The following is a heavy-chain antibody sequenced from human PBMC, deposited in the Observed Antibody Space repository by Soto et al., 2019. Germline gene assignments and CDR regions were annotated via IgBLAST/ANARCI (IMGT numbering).Heavy chain of an antibody. Sequence: QVQLQQWGAGLLKPSETLSLTCAVYGGSFSGYYWSWIRQPPGKGLEWIGEITHSGSTNYNPSLKSRVNISVDTSKNQFSLKLSSVTAAVTAVYYCARGSAVAGRPALYYWGQGTLVTVSS. CDR1: GGSFSGYY. J-gene: IGHJ4*02. V-gene: IGHV4-34*01. D-gene: IGHD6-19*01. CDR2: ITHSGST. CDR3: ARGSAVAGRPALYY.